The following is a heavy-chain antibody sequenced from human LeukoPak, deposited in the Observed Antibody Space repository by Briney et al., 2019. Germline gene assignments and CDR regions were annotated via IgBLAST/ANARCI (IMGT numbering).Heavy chain of an antibody. D-gene: IGHD3-3*01. CDR2: IYSGGST. V-gene: IGHV3-53*01. J-gene: IGHJ4*02. CDR1: GFTVSSNY. Sequence: GGSLRLSCAASGFTVSSNYMSWVRQAPGKGLEWVSVIYSGGSTYYADSVKGRFTISRDNSKNTLYLQMNSLRAEDTAVYYCASSYYDFWSGYPAIDYWGQGTLVTVSS. CDR3: ASSYYDFWSGYPAIDY.